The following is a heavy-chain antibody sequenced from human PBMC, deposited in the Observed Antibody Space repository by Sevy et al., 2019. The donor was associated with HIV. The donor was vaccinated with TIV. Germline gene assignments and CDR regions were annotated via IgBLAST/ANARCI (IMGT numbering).Heavy chain of an antibody. D-gene: IGHD3-3*01. CDR2: IYYSGST. J-gene: IGHJ6*02. CDR3: ARGLIYDFWGGYYRYYYYYGMDV. CDR1: GGSISSYY. Sequence: SETLSLTCTVSGGSISSYYWSWIRQPPGKGLEWIGYIYYSGSTNYNPSLKSRVTISVDTSKNQFSLKLSSVTAADTAVYYWARGLIYDFWGGYYRYYYYYGMDVWGQGTTVTVSS. V-gene: IGHV4-59*01.